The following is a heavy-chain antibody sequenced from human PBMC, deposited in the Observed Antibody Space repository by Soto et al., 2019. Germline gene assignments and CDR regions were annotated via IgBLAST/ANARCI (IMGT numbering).Heavy chain of an antibody. V-gene: IGHV1-69*13. J-gene: IGHJ5*02. CDR3: ARKPHKGLSPRNYDLCNWFDP. CDR2: IIPIFGTA. D-gene: IGHD4-4*01. CDR1: GGTFSSYA. Sequence: GASVKVSCTASGGTFSSYAISWVRQAPGQGLEWMGGIIPIFGTANYAQKFQGRVTITADESTSTAYMELSSLRSEDTAVYYCARKPHKGLSPRNYDLCNWFDPWGQGTLVTVSS.